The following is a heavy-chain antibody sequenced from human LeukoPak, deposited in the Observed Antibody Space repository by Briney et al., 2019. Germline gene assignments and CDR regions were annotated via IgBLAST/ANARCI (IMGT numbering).Heavy chain of an antibody. Sequence: PGGSLRLSCAASGFTFSSYSMNWVRQAPGKGLEWVSLISWDGGSTYYADSVKGRFTISRDNSKNSLYLQMNSLRTEDTALYYCAKDSGSSSYYYYGMDVWGQGTTVTVSS. V-gene: IGHV3-43*01. CDR3: AKDSGSSSYYYYGMDV. J-gene: IGHJ6*02. D-gene: IGHD1-26*01. CDR1: GFTFSSYS. CDR2: ISWDGGST.